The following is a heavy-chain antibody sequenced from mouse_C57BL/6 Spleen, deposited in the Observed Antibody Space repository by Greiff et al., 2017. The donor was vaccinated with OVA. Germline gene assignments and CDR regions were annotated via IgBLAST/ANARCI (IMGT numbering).Heavy chain of an antibody. CDR2: IYPGDGDT. J-gene: IGHJ1*03. V-gene: IGHV1-82*01. Sequence: VQLQQSGPELVKPGASVKISCKASGYAFSSSWMNWVKQRPGKGLEWIGRIYPGDGDTNYNGKFKGKATLTADKSSSTAYMQLSSLTSEDSAVYFCARSSMYWYFDVWGTGTTVTVSS. CDR1: GYAFSSSW. CDR3: ARSSMYWYFDV. D-gene: IGHD2-10*02.